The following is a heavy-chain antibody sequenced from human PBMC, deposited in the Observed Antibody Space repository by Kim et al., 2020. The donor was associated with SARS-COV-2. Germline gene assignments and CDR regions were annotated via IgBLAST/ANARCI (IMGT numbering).Heavy chain of an antibody. V-gene: IGHV4-59*13. J-gene: IGHJ6*02. Sequence: SETLSLTCTVSGGSISSYYWSWIRQPPGKGLEWIGYIYYSGSTNYNPSLKSRVTISVDTSKNQFSLKLSSVTAADTAVYYCARDLIVGELDYYYYYGMDVWGQGTTVTVSS. CDR1: GGSISSYY. D-gene: IGHD2-15*01. CDR2: IYYSGST. CDR3: ARDLIVGELDYYYYYGMDV.